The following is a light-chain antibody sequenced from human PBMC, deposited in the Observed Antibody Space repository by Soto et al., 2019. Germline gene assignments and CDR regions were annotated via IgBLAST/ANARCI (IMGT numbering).Light chain of an antibody. CDR3: QKYDRAPWT. CDR2: AAS. CDR1: QGFSNY. J-gene: IGKJ1*01. Sequence: DIQTTQSPSSLSASVGDRVTITCRASQGFSNYLAWYQQKPGKVPKLLIYAASSLESGVPSRFSGSGSGTDFTLTISSLQPEDVATYYCQKYDRAPWTFGQGTKVEIK. V-gene: IGKV1-27*01.